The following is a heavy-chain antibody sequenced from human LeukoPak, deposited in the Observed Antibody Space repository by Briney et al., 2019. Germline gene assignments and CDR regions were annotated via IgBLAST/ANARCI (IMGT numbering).Heavy chain of an antibody. Sequence: SETLSLTCPVSGYSISSGYYWSWIRQPPGKGLEWIGYIYYSGSTNYNPSLKSRVTISVDTSKNQFSLKLTSVTAADTAVYYCARGVGSGYTDDWGQGTLVTVSS. CDR1: GYSISSGYY. CDR3: ARGVGSGYTDD. J-gene: IGHJ4*02. V-gene: IGHV4-61*01. CDR2: IYYSGST. D-gene: IGHD3-22*01.